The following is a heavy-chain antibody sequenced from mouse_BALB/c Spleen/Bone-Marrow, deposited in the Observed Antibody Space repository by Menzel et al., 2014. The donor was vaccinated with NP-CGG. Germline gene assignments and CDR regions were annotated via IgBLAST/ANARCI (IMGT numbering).Heavy chain of an antibody. J-gene: IGHJ3*01. CDR1: GFNIKDTY. D-gene: IGHD1-1*01. Sequence: ELQLQQSGAELVKPGASVKLSCTASGFNIKDTYMHWVKQRPEQGLEWIGRIDPANGNTKYDPKFQGKATITADTSSNTAYLQLSSLTSEDTAVYYCAKYYYGNSLFAYWGQGTLVTVSA. V-gene: IGHV14-3*02. CDR3: AKYYYGNSLFAY. CDR2: IDPANGNT.